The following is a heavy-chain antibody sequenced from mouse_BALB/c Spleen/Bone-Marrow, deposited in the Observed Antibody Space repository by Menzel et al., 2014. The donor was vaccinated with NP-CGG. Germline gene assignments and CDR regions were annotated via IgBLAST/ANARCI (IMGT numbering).Heavy chain of an antibody. V-gene: IGHV2-6*02. CDR1: GFSLSSYG. J-gene: IGHJ4*01. CDR3: ARYGNYAVDY. Sequence: VQRVESGPGLVAPSQSLSITCTVSGFSLSSYGVHWVRQSPGKGLEWLVVIWSDGTTTYNSALKSRLSIGKDNSKNQVFLKMNSLQTDDTAIYYCARYGNYAVDYWGQGTSVTVSS. CDR2: IWSDGTT. D-gene: IGHD2-1*01.